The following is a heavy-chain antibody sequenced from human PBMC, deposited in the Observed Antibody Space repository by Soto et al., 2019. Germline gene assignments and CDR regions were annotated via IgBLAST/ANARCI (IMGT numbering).Heavy chain of an antibody. CDR3: AKGGHNPENNFDY. V-gene: IGHV3-9*01. CDR1: GFSFDDYA. Sequence: EVQLVESGGGLVQPGRSLRLSCAASGFSFDDYAMHWARQAPGKGLEWVSYISWNSGTIHYADSVKGRFTISRDNAKNSLYLQMNSLRADDTALYYCAKGGHNPENNFDYWGQGTLVTVSS. D-gene: IGHD1-1*01. J-gene: IGHJ4*02. CDR2: ISWNSGTI.